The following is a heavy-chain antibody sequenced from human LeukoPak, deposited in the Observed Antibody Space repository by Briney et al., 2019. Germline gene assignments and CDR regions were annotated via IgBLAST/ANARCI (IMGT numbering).Heavy chain of an antibody. CDR1: GGTFSSYA. J-gene: IGHJ4*02. V-gene: IGHV1-69*06. D-gene: IGHD6-19*01. CDR2: IIPIFGTA. CDR3: TKDVGEQWLVSRIDY. Sequence: GASVKVSCKASGGTFSSYAISWVRQAPGQGLEWMGGIIPIFGTANYAQKFRGRVTITAAKSTRTAYMECSSLRSDDTAVYFCTKDVGEQWLVSRIDYWGQGTLVTVSS.